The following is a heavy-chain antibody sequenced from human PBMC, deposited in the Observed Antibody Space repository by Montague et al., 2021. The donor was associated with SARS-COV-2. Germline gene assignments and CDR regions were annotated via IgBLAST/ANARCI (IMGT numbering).Heavy chain of an antibody. D-gene: IGHD3-3*01. Sequence: TLSLTRTVSGGSISSGGYYWSWIRQHPGKGLEWIGYIYYSGSTYYNPSLKSRVTISVDTSKNQFSLKLSSVTAADTAVYYCARIPSLSTTFGVVKVVGWFDPWGQGTLVTVSS. CDR2: IYYSGST. V-gene: IGHV4-31*03. J-gene: IGHJ5*02. CDR1: GGSISSGGYY. CDR3: ARIPSLSTTFGVVKVVGWFDP.